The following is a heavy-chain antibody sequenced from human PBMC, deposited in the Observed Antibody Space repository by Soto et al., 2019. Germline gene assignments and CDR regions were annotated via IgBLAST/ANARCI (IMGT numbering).Heavy chain of an antibody. D-gene: IGHD3-10*01. CDR1: GYSISSGSY. CDR3: AREGGYYYGSGSYFFYYYPYGMDV. J-gene: IGHJ6*02. Sequence: SETLSLTCAVSGYSISSGSYWGCIRQPPGKGLEWIGSIYHSGSTYYNPSLKSRVTISVDTSKNQFSLKLSSVTAADTAVYYCAREGGYYYGSGSYFFYYYPYGMDVRGPGTTVT. V-gene: IGHV4-38-2*02. CDR2: IYHSGST.